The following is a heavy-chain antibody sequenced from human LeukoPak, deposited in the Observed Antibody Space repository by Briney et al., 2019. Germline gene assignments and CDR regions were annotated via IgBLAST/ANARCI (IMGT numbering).Heavy chain of an antibody. CDR1: GYTFTSYD. J-gene: IGHJ4*02. D-gene: IGHD3-3*01. CDR2: MNPNSGNT. Sequence: ASVKVSCKASGYTFTSYDINWVRQATGQGLEWMGWMNPNSGNTDYAQKFQGRVTITRNTSISTAYMELSSLRSEDTAVYYCARGNLYFDFWSGYYYDYGGEGTLVSVSS. CDR3: ARGNLYFDFWSGYYYDY. V-gene: IGHV1-8*03.